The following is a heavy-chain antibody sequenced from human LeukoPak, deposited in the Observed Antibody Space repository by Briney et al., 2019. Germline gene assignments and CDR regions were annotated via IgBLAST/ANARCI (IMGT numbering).Heavy chain of an antibody. CDR2: IIHTGST. Sequence: SETLSLTCSVSGGSISSSNWWSWVRQPPGKGLERIGEIIHTGSTNYNPSLKSRVTISVDKSKNQFSLNLSSVTAADTAMYYCACYYDSSGYRFDYWGHGALVTVSS. CDR3: ACYYDSSGYRFDY. J-gene: IGHJ4*01. V-gene: IGHV4-4*02. D-gene: IGHD3-22*01. CDR1: GGSISSSNW.